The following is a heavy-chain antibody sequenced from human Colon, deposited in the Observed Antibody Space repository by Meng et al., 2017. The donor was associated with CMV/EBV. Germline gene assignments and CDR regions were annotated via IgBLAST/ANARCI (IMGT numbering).Heavy chain of an antibody. CDR2: IGGSGSSI. V-gene: IGHV3-48*03. D-gene: IGHD6-19*01. CDR3: AMGYSSGWYHPFDY. J-gene: IGHJ4*02. Sequence: GGSLRLSCAASGLTFSSHEFNWVRQAPGKGLEWVSYIGGSGSSIYYADSVKGRFTISRDNAKNSVYLQMESLRAEDTAVYYCAMGYSSGWYHPFDYWGQGTLVTVSS. CDR1: GLTFSSHE.